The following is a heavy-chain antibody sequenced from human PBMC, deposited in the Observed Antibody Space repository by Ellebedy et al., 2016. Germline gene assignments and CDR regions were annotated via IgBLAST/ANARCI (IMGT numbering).Heavy chain of an antibody. CDR3: ASWAARLLRYYGMDV. V-gene: IGHV3-33*01. CDR1: GFTFSSYG. J-gene: IGHJ6*02. D-gene: IGHD6-6*01. Sequence: GESLKISCAASGFTFSSYGMHWVRQAPGKGLEWVAVIWYDGSNKYYADSVKGRFTISRDNSKNTLYLQMNSLRAEDTAVYYCASWAARLLRYYGMDVWGQGTTVTVSS. CDR2: IWYDGSNK.